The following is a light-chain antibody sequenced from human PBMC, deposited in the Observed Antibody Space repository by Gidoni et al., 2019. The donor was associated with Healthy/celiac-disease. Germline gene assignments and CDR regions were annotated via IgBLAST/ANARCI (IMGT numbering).Light chain of an antibody. J-gene: IGLJ2*01. CDR2: GNS. CDR1: SSNIGAGYD. Sequence: QSVLTQPPSVSGAPGQRVTISCTGGSSNIGAGYDVHWYQQLPGTAPKLLIYGNSNRPSGVPDRFSGSKSGTSASLAITGLQAEDEADYYCQSYDSSLSGGGVFGGGTKLTVL. V-gene: IGLV1-40*01. CDR3: QSYDSSLSGGGV.